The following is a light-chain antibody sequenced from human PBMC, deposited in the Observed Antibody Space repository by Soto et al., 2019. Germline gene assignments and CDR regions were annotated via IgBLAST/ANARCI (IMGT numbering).Light chain of an antibody. CDR2: EVT. V-gene: IGLV2-14*01. CDR3: TSYTSITIVV. Sequence: QSALTQPASVSGSPGQSITISCTGSNSDIGGYNSVSWYQQHPGKAPKLLIFEVTNRPSGVSDRFSGSKSGNTASLTISALQAEDEADYYCTSYTSITIVVFGGGTKLTVL. J-gene: IGLJ2*01. CDR1: NSDIGGYNS.